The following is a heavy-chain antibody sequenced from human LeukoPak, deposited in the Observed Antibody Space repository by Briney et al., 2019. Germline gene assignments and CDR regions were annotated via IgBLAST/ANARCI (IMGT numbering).Heavy chain of an antibody. D-gene: IGHD3-3*01. V-gene: IGHV3-9*01. J-gene: IGHJ4*02. CDR1: GFTFDDYA. CDR2: ISWNSGSI. CDR3: AKNQIIMYDFWSGYDY. Sequence: GGSLRLSCAASGFTFDDYAMHWVRQAPGKGLEWVSGISWNSGSIGYADSVKGRFTISRDNAKNTLYLQMNSLRAEDTAVYYCAKNQIIMYDFWSGYDYWGQGTLVTVSS.